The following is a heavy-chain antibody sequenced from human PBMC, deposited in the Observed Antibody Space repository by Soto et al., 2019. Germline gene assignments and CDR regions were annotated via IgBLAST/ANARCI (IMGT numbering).Heavy chain of an antibody. D-gene: IGHD6-25*01. CDR3: ARDGQSGWFDP. Sequence: QVQLQESGPGLVKPSETLSLTCTVSGGSISSYYWTWIRQPPGKGLEWLGYIHYSGSTNYDPSLKSRVTISGDTSKNQFSLKVTSVTAADTAVYYFARDGQSGWFDPWGQGMLVTVSS. J-gene: IGHJ5*02. CDR1: GGSISSYY. CDR2: IHYSGST. V-gene: IGHV4-59*01.